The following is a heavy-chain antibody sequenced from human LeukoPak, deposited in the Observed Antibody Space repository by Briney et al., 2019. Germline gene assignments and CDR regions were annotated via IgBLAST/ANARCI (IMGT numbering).Heavy chain of an antibody. CDR1: GGSISSYY. D-gene: IGHD6-19*01. J-gene: IGHJ4*02. V-gene: IGHV4-59*01. CDR3: ARVSVADTGGFDY. CDR2: IYYSGST. Sequence: SETLSLTCTVSGGSISSYYWSWIRQPPGKGLEWIGYIYYSGSTNYNPSLKSRVTISVDTSKNQFSLKLSSVTAADTAVYYCARVSVADTGGFDYWGQGTLVTVSS.